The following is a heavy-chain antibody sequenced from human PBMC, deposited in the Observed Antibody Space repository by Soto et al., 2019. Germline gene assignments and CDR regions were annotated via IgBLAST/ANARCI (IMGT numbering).Heavy chain of an antibody. CDR1: GGSISSSNW. V-gene: IGHV4-4*02. J-gene: IGHJ4*02. CDR2: IYHSGNT. CDR3: ARRWGEGRVDY. D-gene: IGHD3-10*01. Sequence: QVQLQESGPGLVKPSGTLSLTCAVSGGSISSSNWWSWVRQPPGKGMEWIGEIYHSGNTNYKPSLKGRVTMAVDKSRSQFSQKLSSVTAADTAVYYCARRWGEGRVDYWGQGTLVTVSS.